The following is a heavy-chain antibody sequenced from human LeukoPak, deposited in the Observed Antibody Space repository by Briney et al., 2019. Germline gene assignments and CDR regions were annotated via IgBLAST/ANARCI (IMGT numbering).Heavy chain of an antibody. V-gene: IGHV3-30*18. CDR1: GVTFSSYG. CDR3: AKGGYSSGWSFDY. CDR2: ISYDGSNK. D-gene: IGHD6-19*01. Sequence: AGGSLRLSCAASGVTFSSYGMHWVRQAPGKGLEWVAVISYDGSNKYYADSVKGRFTISRDNSKNTLYLQMNSLRAEDTAVYYCAKGGYSSGWSFDYWGQGTLVTVSS. J-gene: IGHJ4*02.